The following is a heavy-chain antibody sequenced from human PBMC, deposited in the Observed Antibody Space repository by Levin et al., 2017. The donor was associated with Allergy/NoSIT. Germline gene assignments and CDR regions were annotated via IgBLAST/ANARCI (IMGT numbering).Heavy chain of an antibody. V-gene: IGHV1-69*04. CDR1: GGSFSSYA. CDR3: ARVSGGLRGAFDI. J-gene: IGHJ3*02. Sequence: GASVKVSCKASGGSFSSYAISWVRQAPGQGLEWMGRIIPILDIANYAQKFPGRVTISADKSTSAVYMELSSLRSEDTAIYYCARVSGGLRGAFDIWGQGTTVTVSS. D-gene: IGHD2-15*01. CDR2: IIPILDIA.